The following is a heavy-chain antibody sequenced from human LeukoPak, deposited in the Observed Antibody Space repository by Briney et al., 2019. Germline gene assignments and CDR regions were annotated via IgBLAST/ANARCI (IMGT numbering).Heavy chain of an antibody. CDR1: GFTLSSYW. D-gene: IGHD5-12*01. V-gene: IGHV3-7*01. CDR3: ARAGYSGYERDYYGMDV. Sequence: PGGSLRLSCTASGFTLSSYWMSWVRQAPGKGLEWVATIKHDGSEKSYVDSVKGRFTISRDNAKNTLYLQMNSLRAEDTAVYYCARAGYSGYERDYYGMDVWGKGTTVTVSS. J-gene: IGHJ6*04. CDR2: IKHDGSEK.